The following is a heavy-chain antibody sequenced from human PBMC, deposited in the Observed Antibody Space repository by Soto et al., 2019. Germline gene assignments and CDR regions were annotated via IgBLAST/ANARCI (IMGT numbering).Heavy chain of an antibody. V-gene: IGHV4-39*01. CDR3: ARQPYSNIWYNWLHP. D-gene: IGHD6-13*01. CDR1: GGSIRSRSYY. J-gene: IGHJ5*02. CDR2: FYYTGST. Sequence: QLQLQESGPGLVKPSETLSLTCTVSGGSIRSRSYYWGWIRQPPGKGLEWIGSFYYTGSTYYNPSLKSRVTISVDTSKNPFSLKLTSVTAADTALYYCARQPYSNIWYNWLHPWGQGTLVTVSS.